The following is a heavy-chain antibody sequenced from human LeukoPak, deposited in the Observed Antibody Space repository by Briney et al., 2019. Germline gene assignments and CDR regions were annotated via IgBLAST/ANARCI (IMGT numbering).Heavy chain of an antibody. J-gene: IGHJ3*02. D-gene: IGHD5-24*01. CDR2: IYYSGST. CDR3: ARGLLDGYTHPAAFDI. V-gene: IGHV4-59*01. CDR1: GGSISSYY. Sequence: SETLSLTCAVSGGSISSYYWSWIRQPPGKGLEWIGYIYYSGSTNYNPSLKSRVTISVDTSKNQFSLKLSSVTAADTAVYYCARGLLDGYTHPAAFDIWGQGTMVTVSS.